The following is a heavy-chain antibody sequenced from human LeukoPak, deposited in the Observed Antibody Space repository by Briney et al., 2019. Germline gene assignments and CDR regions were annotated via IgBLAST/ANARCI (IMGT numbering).Heavy chain of an antibody. CDR2: IYHRENT. CDR1: GGSFSGYY. J-gene: IGHJ3*01. D-gene: IGHD3-22*01. Sequence: SETLSLTCAVYGGSFSGYYWSWIRQPPGKGLEWIGSIYHRENTYYNPSLKSRVTISVDTSKNQFSLKMRSVTAADTAVYYCARVVVVITMSAFDVWGQGTTVTVSS. CDR3: ARVVVVITMSAFDV. V-gene: IGHV4-34*01.